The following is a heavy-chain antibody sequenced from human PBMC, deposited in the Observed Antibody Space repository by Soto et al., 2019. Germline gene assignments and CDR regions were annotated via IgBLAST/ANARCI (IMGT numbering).Heavy chain of an antibody. D-gene: IGHD6-25*01. J-gene: IGHJ6*02. CDR2: IYYSGST. CDR3: ASRSSVYYYYGMDV. CDR1: GGSISSSSYY. Sequence: SETLSLTCTVSGGSISSSSYYWGWIRQPPGKGLEWIGSIYYSGSTYYNPSLKSRVTISVDTSKNQFSLKLNSMTAADTAVYYCASRSSVYYYYGMDVWGQGTTVTVSS. V-gene: IGHV4-39*01.